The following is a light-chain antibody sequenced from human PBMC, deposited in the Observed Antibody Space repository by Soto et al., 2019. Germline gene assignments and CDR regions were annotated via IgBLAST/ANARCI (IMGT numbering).Light chain of an antibody. J-gene: IGKJ1*01. V-gene: IGKV1-5*01. CDR1: HSSSRW. CDR3: QYYGGMWA. CDR2: DAS. Sequence: DIQMTQSPSSLSASVGDRVTSTCRARHSSSRWLACYQRPAGKATQLLFYDASRLGSGVPSRCSGSGARTEFILTINRLHDDFVASYCCQYYGGMWAFGQGTKVDIK.